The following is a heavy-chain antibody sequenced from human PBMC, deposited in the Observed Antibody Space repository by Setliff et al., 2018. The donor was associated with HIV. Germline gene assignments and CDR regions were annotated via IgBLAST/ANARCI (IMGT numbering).Heavy chain of an antibody. V-gene: IGHV4-61*02. J-gene: IGHJ6*02. Sequence: PSETLSLTCTVSGGSISSGSYYWNWIRQPAGKGLEWIGRIYTSGSTNYNPSLKSRVTISVDTSKNQFSLKLSSVTAADTAVYYCARDHCSSSGCYEYSYYGMDVWGQGTTVTVSS. CDR3: ARDHCSSSGCYEYSYYGMDV. CDR1: GGSISSGSYY. D-gene: IGHD2-2*01. CDR2: IYTSGST.